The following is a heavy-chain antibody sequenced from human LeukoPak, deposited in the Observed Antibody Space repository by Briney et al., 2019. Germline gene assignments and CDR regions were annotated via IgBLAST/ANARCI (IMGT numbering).Heavy chain of an antibody. CDR2: IYYSGST. CDR1: GGSISSYY. J-gene: IGHJ6*03. D-gene: IGHD6-13*01. V-gene: IGHV4-59*08. Sequence: SETLSLTCTVSGGSISSYYWSWIRQPPGKGLEWIGYIYYSGSTNYNPSLKSRVTISVDTSKNQFSLKLSSVTAADTAVYYCARVCIAAAGTFYYYYMDVWGKGTTVTISS. CDR3: ARVCIAAAGTFYYYYMDV.